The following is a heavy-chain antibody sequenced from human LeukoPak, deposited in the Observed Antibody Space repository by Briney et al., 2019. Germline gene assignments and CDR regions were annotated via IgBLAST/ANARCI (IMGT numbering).Heavy chain of an antibody. V-gene: IGHV3-74*01. CDR2: TNRDGSST. D-gene: IGHD1-26*01. J-gene: IGHJ4*02. CDR3: ARGPGHGGTYYER. Sequence: PGGSLRLSCAASGFTFSSHWMHGVRQIPGKGLVWVSRTNRDGSSTYYADSVRGRFTVSRDNAKDSLYLQVNSLRVEDTAVYYCARGPGHGGTYYERWGQEILVTVSS. CDR1: GFTFSSHW.